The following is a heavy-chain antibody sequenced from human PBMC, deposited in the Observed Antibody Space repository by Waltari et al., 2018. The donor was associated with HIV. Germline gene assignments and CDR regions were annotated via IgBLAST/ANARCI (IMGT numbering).Heavy chain of an antibody. Sequence: QVTLRESGPALVKPTQTLTLTCTFSGFSLSTSGVCVSWIRQPPGKALEWHARIAWDDEKYYNTSLQTRLNISKDTAKNQVGLTMTNMDPGDTATDYCARMGRRKRGIAGARYYFHHWGQGTLVTVSS. CDR1: GFSLSTSGVC. J-gene: IGHJ4*02. CDR2: IAWDDEK. D-gene: IGHD6-13*01. V-gene: IGHV2-70*13. CDR3: ARMGRRKRGIAGARYYFHH.